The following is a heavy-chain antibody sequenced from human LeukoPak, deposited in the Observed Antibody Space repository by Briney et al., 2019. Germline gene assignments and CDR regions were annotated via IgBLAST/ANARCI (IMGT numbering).Heavy chain of an antibody. Sequence: SETLSLTCAVSGGSFSGYYWSWIRQPPGKGLEWIGEINHSGSTNYNPSLKSRVTISVDTSKNQFSLKLSSVTAADTAVYYCARGQGVPNGSMDVWGQGTTVTVSS. CDR1: GGSFSGYY. D-gene: IGHD2-8*01. CDR2: INHSGST. V-gene: IGHV4-34*01. CDR3: ARGQGVPNGSMDV. J-gene: IGHJ6*02.